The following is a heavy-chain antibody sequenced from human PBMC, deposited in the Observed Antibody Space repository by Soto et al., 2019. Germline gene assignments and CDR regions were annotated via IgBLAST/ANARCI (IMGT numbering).Heavy chain of an antibody. CDR2: ISAYNGNT. CDR1: GYTFTSYG. J-gene: IGHJ6*02. V-gene: IGHV1-18*01. CDR3: ASFSIAATAPSGMDV. D-gene: IGHD6-13*01. Sequence: QVQLVQSGAEVKKPGASVKVSCKASGYTFTSYGISWVRQAPGQGLEWMGWISAYNGNTNYAQKLQGRVTMTTYTSTSTASMELRSPRSDDPAVYSCASFSIAATAPSGMDVWGQGTTVTVSS.